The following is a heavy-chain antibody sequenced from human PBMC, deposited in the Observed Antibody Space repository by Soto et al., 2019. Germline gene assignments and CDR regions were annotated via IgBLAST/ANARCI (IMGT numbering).Heavy chain of an antibody. CDR3: ARGHLYCYGPVGYYYYYYYMDV. V-gene: IGHV3-21*01. D-gene: IGHD5-18*01. CDR2: ISSSSSYI. J-gene: IGHJ6*03. Sequence: GGSLRLSCAASGFTFSSYSMNWVRQAPGKGLEWVSSISSSSSYIYYADSVKGRFTISRDNAKNSLYLQMNSLRAEDTAVYYCARGHLYCYGPVGYYYYYYYMDVWGKGTTVTVSS. CDR1: GFTFSSYS.